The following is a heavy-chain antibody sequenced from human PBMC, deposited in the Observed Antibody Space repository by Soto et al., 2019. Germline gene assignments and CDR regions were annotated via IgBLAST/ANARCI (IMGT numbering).Heavy chain of an antibody. CDR3: ARVGSSTTPLGAFDS. CDR2: ISYSGTT. CDR1: GNSIATGAYY. J-gene: IGHJ3*02. V-gene: IGHV4-31*03. Sequence: PSETLSLTCTVSGNSIATGAYYWSWIRQHPGKGLEWIGYISYSGTTYYNPSLKSRFTISLGMSQNQFSLILTAVTAADTDVYYCARVGSSTTPLGAFDSWGPGKMVTVSS. D-gene: IGHD2-2*01.